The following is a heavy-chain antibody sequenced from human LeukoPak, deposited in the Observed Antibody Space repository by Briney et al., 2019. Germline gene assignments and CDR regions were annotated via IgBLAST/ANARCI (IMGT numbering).Heavy chain of an antibody. CDR2: IWYDGSNK. Sequence: QAGGSLRLSCAASGFTFSSYGMHWVRQAPGQGLEWVAVIWYDGSNKYYADSVKGRFTISRDNSKNTLYLQMNSLRAEDTAVYYCARDGYYGSGKYYYYYYMDVWGKGTTVTVSS. V-gene: IGHV3-33*01. CDR3: ARDGYYGSGKYYYYYYMDV. D-gene: IGHD3-10*01. CDR1: GFTFSSYG. J-gene: IGHJ6*03.